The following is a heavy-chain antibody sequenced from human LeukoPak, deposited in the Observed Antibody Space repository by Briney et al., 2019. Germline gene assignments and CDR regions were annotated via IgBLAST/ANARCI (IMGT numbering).Heavy chain of an antibody. D-gene: IGHD1-26*01. Sequence: GSLRLSCAGSGFTFSSYGMHWVRQAPGKGLEWVAFTRYDGSNKYYADSVKGRFTISRDNSKNMLYLQMNSLRAEDTAVYYCAKDPQKWESYFDYWGQGTLVTVSS. CDR3: AKDPQKWESYFDY. J-gene: IGHJ4*02. CDR1: GFTFSSYG. CDR2: TRYDGSNK. V-gene: IGHV3-30*02.